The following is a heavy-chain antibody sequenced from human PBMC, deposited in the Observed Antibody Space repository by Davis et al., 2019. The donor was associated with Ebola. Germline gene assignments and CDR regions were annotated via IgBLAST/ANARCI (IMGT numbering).Heavy chain of an antibody. Sequence: GESLKISCAASGFTFSSYSMNWVRQAPGKGLEWVSSISSSSSYIYYADSVKGRFTISRDNSKNTLYLQMNSLRAEDTAVYYCARVMGYSSSWTDYWGQGTLVTVSS. CDR1: GFTFSSYS. V-gene: IGHV3-21*01. D-gene: IGHD6-13*01. CDR2: ISSSSSYI. CDR3: ARVMGYSSSWTDY. J-gene: IGHJ4*02.